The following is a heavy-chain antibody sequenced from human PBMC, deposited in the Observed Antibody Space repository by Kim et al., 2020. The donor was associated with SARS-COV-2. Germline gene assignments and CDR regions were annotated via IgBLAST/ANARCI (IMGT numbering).Heavy chain of an antibody. CDR3: ARSNGILWFGEPYYFDC. CDR2: IYYSGST. Sequence: SETLSLTCTVSGGSISSSSYYWGWIRQPPGKGLEWIGSIYYSGSTYYNPPLKSRVTISVDTSKNQFSLKLSPVTAADTAVYYCARSNGILWFGEPYYFDCWGQGTLVTVSS. D-gene: IGHD3-10*01. J-gene: IGHJ4*02. CDR1: GGSISSSSYY. V-gene: IGHV4-39*01.